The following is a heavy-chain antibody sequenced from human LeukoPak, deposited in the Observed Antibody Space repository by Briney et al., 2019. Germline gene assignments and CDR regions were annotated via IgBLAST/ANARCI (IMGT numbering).Heavy chain of an antibody. J-gene: IGHJ3*02. V-gene: IGHV3-23*01. D-gene: IGHD3-10*01. CDR3: AHLWFGEFDDAFDI. CDR1: GFTLSSYS. Sequence: GGSLRLSCAAFGFTLSSYSMNWVRQAPGKGLEWVSAISGSGGSTYYADSVKGRFTISRDNSKNTLYLQMNSLRAEDTAVYYCAHLWFGEFDDAFDIWGQGTMVTVSS. CDR2: ISGSGGST.